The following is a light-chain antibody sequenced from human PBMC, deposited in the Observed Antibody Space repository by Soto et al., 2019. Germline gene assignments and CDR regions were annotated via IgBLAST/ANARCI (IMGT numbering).Light chain of an antibody. V-gene: IGLV2-14*01. CDR3: SSYISSSTLV. Sequence: QSALTQPASVSGSPGQSITISCTGTSSDVGGYNYVSWYQQHPGKAPKLMIYDVNNRPSGVSNRFSGSSSGNTASLTISGLQAEDDADYYCSSYISSSTLVFGGGTKVTVL. J-gene: IGLJ2*01. CDR1: SSDVGGYNY. CDR2: DVN.